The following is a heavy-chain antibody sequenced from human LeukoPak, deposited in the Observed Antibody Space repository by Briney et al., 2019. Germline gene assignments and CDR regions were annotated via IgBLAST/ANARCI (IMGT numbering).Heavy chain of an antibody. J-gene: IGHJ5*02. Sequence: KSSETLSLTCTVSGGSISSYYWSWIRQPPGKGLEWIGYIYYSGSTNYNPSLKSRVTMSVDTSKNQFSLKLSSVTAADTAVYYCARARGCSSTSCLNWFDPWGQGTLVTVSS. CDR2: IYYSGST. CDR1: GGSISSYY. D-gene: IGHD2-2*01. V-gene: IGHV4-59*12. CDR3: ARARGCSSTSCLNWFDP.